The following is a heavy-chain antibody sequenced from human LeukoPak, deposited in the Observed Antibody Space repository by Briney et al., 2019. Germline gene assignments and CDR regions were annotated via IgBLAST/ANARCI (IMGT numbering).Heavy chain of an antibody. D-gene: IGHD5-12*01. J-gene: IGHJ4*02. CDR2: INPNSGGT. CDR1: GYTFTSYD. CDR3: VTVVATIAGDDY. Sequence: ASVKVSCKASGYTFTSYDINWVRQATGQGLEWMGWINPNSGGTNYAQKFQGRVTMTRDTSISTAYMELSRLRSDDTAVYYCVTVVATIAGDDYWGQGTLVTVSS. V-gene: IGHV1-2*02.